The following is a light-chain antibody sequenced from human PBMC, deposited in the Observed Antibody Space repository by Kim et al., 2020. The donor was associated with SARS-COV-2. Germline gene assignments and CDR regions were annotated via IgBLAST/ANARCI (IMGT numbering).Light chain of an antibody. J-gene: IGKJ2*01. V-gene: IGKV1-39*01. CDR2: GAS. Sequence: SAGDRVTLICRASQNIRSFLNWYQQKLGKDPLLLIYGASTLQTGVPSRFSGSGSGTDFTLTINNLQPEDFATYYCQQSYTTPQYTFGQGTKLEI. CDR1: QNIRSF. CDR3: QQSYTTPQYT.